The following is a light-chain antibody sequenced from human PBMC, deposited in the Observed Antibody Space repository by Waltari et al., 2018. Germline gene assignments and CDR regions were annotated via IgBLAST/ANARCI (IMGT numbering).Light chain of an antibody. CDR3: HQYGSSPRLT. CDR1: QSVSSSY. Sequence: EIVLTQSPGTLSLPPGKRATLSCRASQSVSSSYLARYQQKPGQAPRLLIYATSSRAPGIPDRFSGSGSWTDFTLTISRLEPEDFAVYYCHQYGSSPRLTFGGGTKVEIK. V-gene: IGKV3-20*01. J-gene: IGKJ4*01. CDR2: ATS.